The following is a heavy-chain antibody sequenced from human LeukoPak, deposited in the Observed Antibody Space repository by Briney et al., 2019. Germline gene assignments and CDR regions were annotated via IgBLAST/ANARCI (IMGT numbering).Heavy chain of an antibody. V-gene: IGHV1-2*02. CDR3: ARVGYCSSTSCYNWFAP. D-gene: IGHD2-2*01. Sequence: ASVKVSCKASGYTFTGYYMHLVRQAPGQGLEWMGWINPNSGGTNYAQKFQGRVTMTRDTSISTAYMELSRLRSDDTAVYYCARVGYCSSTSCYNWFAPWGQGTLVTVSS. J-gene: IGHJ5*02. CDR2: INPNSGGT. CDR1: GYTFTGYY.